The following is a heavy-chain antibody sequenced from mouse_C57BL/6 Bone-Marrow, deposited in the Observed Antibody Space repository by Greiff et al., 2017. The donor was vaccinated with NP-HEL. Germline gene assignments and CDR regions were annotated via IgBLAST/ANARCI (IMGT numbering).Heavy chain of an antibody. CDR2: IDPSDSYT. D-gene: IGHD2-2*01. V-gene: IGHV1-59*01. CDR3: ARVSTMVKWFAY. CDR1: GYTFTSYW. J-gene: IGHJ3*01. Sequence: QVQLQQPGAELVRPGTSVKLSCKASGYTFTSYWMHWVKQRPGQGLEWIGVIDPSDSYTNYNQKFKGKATLTADTSSSTAYMQLSSLTSEDSAVYYGARVSTMVKWFAYWGRGTLVTVSA.